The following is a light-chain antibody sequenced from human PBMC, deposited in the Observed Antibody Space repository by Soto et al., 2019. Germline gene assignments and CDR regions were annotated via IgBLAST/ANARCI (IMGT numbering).Light chain of an antibody. CDR3: QQSYSTPLT. V-gene: IGKV1-39*01. Sequence: DVQMTQSPSSLSASVEDRVTITCRASQSISSYLNWYQQKPGKAPKLLIYAASSLQSGVPSRFSGSGSGTDFTLTISSLQPEDFATYYCQQSYSTPLTFGPGTKVDI. CDR1: QSISSY. CDR2: AAS. J-gene: IGKJ3*01.